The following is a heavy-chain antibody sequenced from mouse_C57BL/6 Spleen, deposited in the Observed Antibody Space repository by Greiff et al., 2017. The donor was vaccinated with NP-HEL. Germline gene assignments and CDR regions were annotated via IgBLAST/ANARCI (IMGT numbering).Heavy chain of an antibody. D-gene: IGHD4-1*01. CDR2: INPNSGST. V-gene: IGHV1-64*01. CDR1: GYTFTSYW. J-gene: IGHJ1*03. Sequence: QVQLQQPGAELVKPGASVKLSCKASGYTFTSYWMNWVKQRPGQGLEWIGMINPNSGSTNYNEKFKGKATLTVAKSSSTAYMQLSSLTSEDAAVYYCAANGDWYFDVWGTGTTVTVSS. CDR3: AANGDWYFDV.